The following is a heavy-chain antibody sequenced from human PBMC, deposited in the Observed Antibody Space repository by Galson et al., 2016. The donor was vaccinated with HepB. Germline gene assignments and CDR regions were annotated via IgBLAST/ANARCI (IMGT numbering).Heavy chain of an antibody. CDR1: GFSFSSYG. Sequence: SLRLSCAASGFSFSSYGMTWVRQAPGKGLEVVSSISRSGDSTDYADSVKGRFTISRDNSKNTLSLQMDSLRVDDAAVYYCVQGGTAPAVWGKGTTVTVSS. CDR3: VQGGTAPAV. J-gene: IGHJ6*04. CDR2: ISRSGDST. V-gene: IGHV3-23*01. D-gene: IGHD1-1*01.